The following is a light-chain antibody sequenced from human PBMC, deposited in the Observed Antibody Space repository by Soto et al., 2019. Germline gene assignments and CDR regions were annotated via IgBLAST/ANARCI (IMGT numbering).Light chain of an antibody. V-gene: IGKV1-5*03. CDR1: QSISSW. CDR3: QQYNDYPWT. CDR2: KAS. J-gene: IGKJ1*01. Sequence: DIQMTQSPSTLSASVGDRVIITCRASQSISSWLAWYQQKPGKAPKLLIYKASNLESGVPSRFSGSGSGIEFTLTISSLQPDDFATYYCQQYNDYPWTFGQGTQVEIK.